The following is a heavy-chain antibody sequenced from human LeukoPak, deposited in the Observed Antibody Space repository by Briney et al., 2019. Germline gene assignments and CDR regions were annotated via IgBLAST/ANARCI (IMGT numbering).Heavy chain of an antibody. CDR1: GYTFTGYY. CDR3: ARGSYDYGGNPLFYYYYMDV. CDR2: INPNSGGT. V-gene: IGHV1-2*02. J-gene: IGHJ6*03. D-gene: IGHD4-23*01. Sequence: ASVKVSCKASGYTFTGYYMHWVRQAPGQGLEWMGWINPNSGGTNYAQKFQGRVTMTRDTSISTAYMELSRLRSDDTAVYYCARGSYDYGGNPLFYYYYMDVWGKGTTVTVSS.